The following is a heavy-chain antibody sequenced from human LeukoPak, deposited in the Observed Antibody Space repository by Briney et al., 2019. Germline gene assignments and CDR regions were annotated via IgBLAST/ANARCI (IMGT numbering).Heavy chain of an antibody. CDR2: INPNSGGT. CDR1: GYTFTGYY. Sequence: ASVKVSCTASGYTFTGYYMHWVRQAPGQGLEWMGWINPNSGGTNYAQKFQGRVTMTRDTSISTAYMELSRLRSDDTAVYYCARDRYCTNGVCYTNWFDRWGQGTLVTVSS. D-gene: IGHD2-8*01. V-gene: IGHV1-2*02. CDR3: ARDRYCTNGVCYTNWFDR. J-gene: IGHJ5*02.